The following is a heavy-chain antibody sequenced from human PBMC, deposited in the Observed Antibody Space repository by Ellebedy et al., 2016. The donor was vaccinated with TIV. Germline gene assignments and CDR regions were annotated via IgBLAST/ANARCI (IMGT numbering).Heavy chain of an antibody. Sequence: GESLKISCKGSGYRFSNYWIGWVRQMPGKGLEWMGIIYPGDSDTRYSPSFQGQVTISADKSFSTAYLQWSSLKASDTAMYYCAKAVGYDDSESDCWGQGTLVTVSS. D-gene: IGHD3-22*01. J-gene: IGHJ4*02. CDR3: AKAVGYDDSESDC. CDR1: GYRFSNYW. CDR2: IYPGDSDT. V-gene: IGHV5-51*01.